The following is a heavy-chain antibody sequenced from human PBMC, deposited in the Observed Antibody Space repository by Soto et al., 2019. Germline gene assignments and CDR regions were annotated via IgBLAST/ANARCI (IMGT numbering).Heavy chain of an antibody. J-gene: IGHJ5*02. CDR2: INPNSGGT. CDR3: ARGGRKGRGGLGYNWFDP. CDR1: GYSFTGYY. Sequence: QVQLVQSGAEVKKPGASVKVSCKASGYSFTGYYMHWVRQAPGQGLEWMGWINPNSGGTNYAQKFQGWVTMTRDSSISTAYMELSRLRSDDTAVYYCARGGRKGRGGLGYNWFDPWGQGTLVTVSS. V-gene: IGHV1-2*04. D-gene: IGHD2-15*01.